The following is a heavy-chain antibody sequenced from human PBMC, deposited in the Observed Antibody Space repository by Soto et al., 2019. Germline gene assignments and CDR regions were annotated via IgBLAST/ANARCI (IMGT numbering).Heavy chain of an antibody. J-gene: IGHJ3*02. D-gene: IGHD1-26*01. CDR1: GYTFTGYY. Sequence: ASVKVSCKASGYTFTGYYMHWVRQAPGQGLEWMGWINPNSGGTNYAQRFQGWVTMTRDTSISTAYMELSRLRSDDTAVYYCARELRSGSYYGDAFDIWGQGTMVT. CDR2: INPNSGGT. V-gene: IGHV1-2*04. CDR3: ARELRSGSYYGDAFDI.